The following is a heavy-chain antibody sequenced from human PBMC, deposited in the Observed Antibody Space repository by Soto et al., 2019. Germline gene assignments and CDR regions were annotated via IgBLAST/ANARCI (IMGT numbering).Heavy chain of an antibody. CDR3: AKDNYGDYVYYFDY. J-gene: IGHJ4*02. CDR1: GFTFSSYG. V-gene: IGHV3-30*18. CDR2: ISYDGSNK. Sequence: HPGGSLRLSCAASGFTFSSYGMHWVRQAPGEGLEWVAVISYDGSNKYYADSVKGRFTISRDNSKNTLYPQMNSLRAEDTAVYYCAKDNYGDYVYYFDYWGRGT. D-gene: IGHD4-17*01.